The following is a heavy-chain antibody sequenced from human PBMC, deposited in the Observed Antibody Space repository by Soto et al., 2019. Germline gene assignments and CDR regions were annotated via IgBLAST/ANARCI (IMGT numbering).Heavy chain of an antibody. CDR2: ISGSGGST. D-gene: IGHD2-15*01. Sequence: EVQLLESGGGLVQPGGSLRLSCAASGFTFSSYAMSWVRQAPGKGLEWVSAISGSGGSTYYADSVKGRFTISRDNSKNTPYWQTNSLRAEDTAVYYCAKRGVGERTQFCDYWGQGTLVTVS. CDR1: GFTFSSYA. CDR3: AKRGVGERTQFCDY. V-gene: IGHV3-23*01. J-gene: IGHJ4*02.